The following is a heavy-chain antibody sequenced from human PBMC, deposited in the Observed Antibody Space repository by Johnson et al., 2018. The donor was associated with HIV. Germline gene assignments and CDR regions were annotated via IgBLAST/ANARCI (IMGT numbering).Heavy chain of an antibody. D-gene: IGHD3-22*01. CDR3: ARDRPDYYDSSGLAPHDAFDI. CDR1: GFIVSSYW. CDR2: NKEDGGEK. V-gene: IGHV3-7*01. J-gene: IGHJ3*02. Sequence: VQLVEPGGGLVQPGGSLRLSCAASGFIVSSYWMTWVRQPPGKGLEWVAHNKEDGGEKHHVDSVKGRFSISRDNAKNSLYLQMNSLRAEDTAVYFCARDRPDYYDSSGLAPHDAFDIWGQGTMITVSS.